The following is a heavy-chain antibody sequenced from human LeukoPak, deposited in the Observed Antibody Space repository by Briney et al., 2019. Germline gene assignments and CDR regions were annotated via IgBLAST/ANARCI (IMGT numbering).Heavy chain of an antibody. D-gene: IGHD6-13*01. CDR2: IYPSDSDT. CDR3: ARPRAAAGRGWYFDY. Sequence: PGESLKISCKGSGYSFTSYWIGWVRQMPGKGLEWMGIIYPSDSDTRYSPSFQGQVTISADKSISTAYLQWSSLKASDTAMYYCARPRAAAGRGWYFDYWGQGTLVTVSS. CDR1: GYSFTSYW. J-gene: IGHJ4*02. V-gene: IGHV5-51*01.